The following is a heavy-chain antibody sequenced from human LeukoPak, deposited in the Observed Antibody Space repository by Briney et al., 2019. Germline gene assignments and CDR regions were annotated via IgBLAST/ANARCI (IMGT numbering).Heavy chain of an antibody. CDR2: VNEDGRQI. CDR3: AKDEVGGHFEY. CDR1: GFTFSSYA. Sequence: GGSLRLSCAASGFTFSSYAMSWVRQAPGKGLEWVAKVNEDGRQIYYADSVKGRFTISRDNAKSSVHLQMNNLRVEDTAVYYCAKDEVGGHFEYWGQGILVTVSS. J-gene: IGHJ4*02. V-gene: IGHV3-7*01.